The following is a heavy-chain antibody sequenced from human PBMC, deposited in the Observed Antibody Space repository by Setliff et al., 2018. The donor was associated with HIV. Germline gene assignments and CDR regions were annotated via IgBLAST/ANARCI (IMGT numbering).Heavy chain of an antibody. J-gene: IGHJ3*02. CDR3: GEVKGIEAAGSSAFDI. V-gene: IGHV3-30*02. D-gene: IGHD6-13*01. Sequence: PGGSLRLSCAASGFTFSAYGMHWVRQAPGKGLEWVAFIRYDGSNKYYADSAKGRFTISRDNSKNTLYLQMNSLRAEDTAVYYCGEVKGIEAAGSSAFDIWGQGTMVTVSS. CDR2: IRYDGSNK. CDR1: GFTFSAYG.